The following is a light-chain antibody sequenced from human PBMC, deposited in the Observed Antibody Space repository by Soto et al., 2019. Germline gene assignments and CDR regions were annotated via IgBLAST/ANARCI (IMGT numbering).Light chain of an antibody. Sequence: QSALTQPASVSGSPGQSITISCTGTSTDVGGYYNYVSWYQQHPGKAPRLIIYDVSNRPSGVSDRFSGSKSGSTASLTISGLRAEDEAYYYCAAWDDSLSGWVFGGGTQLTVL. CDR2: DVS. J-gene: IGLJ3*02. V-gene: IGLV2-14*03. CDR3: AAWDDSLSGWV. CDR1: STDVGGYYNY.